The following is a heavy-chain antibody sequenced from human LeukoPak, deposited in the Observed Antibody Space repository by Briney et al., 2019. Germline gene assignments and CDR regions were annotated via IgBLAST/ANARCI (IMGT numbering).Heavy chain of an antibody. CDR1: EFIFRNYA. CDR2: IRHNGETT. D-gene: IGHD1-26*01. J-gene: IGHJ4*02. Sequence: GGSLRLSCVASEFIFRNYAMTWVRQAPGKGLEWVSTIRHNGETTYFEDSVKGRFIISRDNTKNTLYLHMNSLRAEDMAVYFCAKDAGPSGEGATPADWGQGTLVTVSS. V-gene: IGHV3-23*01. CDR3: AKDAGPSGEGATPAD.